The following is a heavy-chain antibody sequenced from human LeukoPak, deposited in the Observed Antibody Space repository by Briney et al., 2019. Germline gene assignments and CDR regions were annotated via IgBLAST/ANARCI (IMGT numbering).Heavy chain of an antibody. CDR3: AKDRYSGSYHFDY. CDR2: IRYDGSNK. D-gene: IGHD1-26*01. J-gene: IGHJ4*02. Sequence: PGGSLRLSCAASGFTFNSYGMHWVRQAPGKGLEWVAFIRYDGSNKYYADSVKGRFTISRDNSKNTLYLQLNRLRAEVTAVYYCAKDRYSGSYHFDYWGQGTLVTVSS. CDR1: GFTFNSYG. V-gene: IGHV3-30*02.